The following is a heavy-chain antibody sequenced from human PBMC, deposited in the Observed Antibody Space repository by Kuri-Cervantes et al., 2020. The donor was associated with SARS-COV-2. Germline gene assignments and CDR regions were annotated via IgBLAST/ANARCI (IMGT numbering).Heavy chain of an antibody. Sequence: GSLRLSCTVTGDSVNSINYYWTWIRQPPGKGLEWIGYIYYNGDTNYNPSLKSRVTISIDTSKNQFSLKLSSVTAADTAVYYCARGGFLTGYRGTRGAFGIWGQGTMVTVSS. J-gene: IGHJ3*02. CDR1: GDSVNSINYY. D-gene: IGHD3-9*01. CDR3: ARGGFLTGYRGTRGAFGI. V-gene: IGHV4-61*01. CDR2: IYYNGDT.